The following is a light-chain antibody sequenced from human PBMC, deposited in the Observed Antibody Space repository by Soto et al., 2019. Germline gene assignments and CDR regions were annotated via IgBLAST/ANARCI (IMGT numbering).Light chain of an antibody. Sequence: DIQMTQSPSTLSASVGDRVTITCRASQSISSWLAWYQQKPGKAPKLLIYESSILEGGVPSRFSGSGSGAEFTLYIRSLQPDDSATYFCQQYKSNSPWKCGQGTKVEI. V-gene: IGKV1-5*03. CDR2: ESS. CDR3: QQYKSNSPWK. J-gene: IGKJ1*01. CDR1: QSISSW.